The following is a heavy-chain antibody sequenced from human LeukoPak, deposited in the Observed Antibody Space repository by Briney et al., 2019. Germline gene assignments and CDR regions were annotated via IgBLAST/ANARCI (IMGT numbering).Heavy chain of an antibody. V-gene: IGHV1-69*13. D-gene: IGHD3-10*01. J-gene: IGHJ4*02. CDR2: IIPIFGTA. CDR1: GGTFSTYA. CDR3: ARSAASYYYGSGSDY. Sequence: SVKVSCKASGGTFSTYAISWVRQAPGQGLEWMGGIIPIFGTANYAQKFQGRVTITADESTGTAYMELSSLRSEDTAVYYCARSAASYYYGSGSDYWGQGTLVTVSS.